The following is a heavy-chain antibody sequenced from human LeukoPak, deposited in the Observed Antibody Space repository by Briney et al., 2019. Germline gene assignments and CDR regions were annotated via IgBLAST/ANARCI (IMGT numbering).Heavy chain of an antibody. V-gene: IGHV1-69*13. D-gene: IGHD3/OR15-3a*01. CDR1: GGTFSSYA. Sequence: SVKVSCKASGGTFSSYAISWVRQAPGQGLEWMGGIIPIFGTANYAQKFQGRVTITADESTSTAYMELSSLRSEDTAVYYCARVILGRMAFDIWGQGTMVTVSS. J-gene: IGHJ3*02. CDR2: IIPIFGTA. CDR3: ARVILGRMAFDI.